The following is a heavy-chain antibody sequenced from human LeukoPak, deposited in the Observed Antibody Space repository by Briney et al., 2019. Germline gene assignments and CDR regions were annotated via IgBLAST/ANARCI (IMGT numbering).Heavy chain of an antibody. CDR3: ARDYLDAGRDYWYFGL. D-gene: IGHD6-13*01. CDR1: GFTFSSYS. V-gene: IGHV3-48*01. Sequence: PGGSLRLSCAASGFTFSSYSMNWVRQAPGKGLEWVSYISSSSSPIYFADSVKGRFTISRDNAKNSLYLQMNSLRAEDTAVYYCARDYLDAGRDYWYFGLWGRGTLDTVSS. CDR2: ISSSSSPI. J-gene: IGHJ2*01.